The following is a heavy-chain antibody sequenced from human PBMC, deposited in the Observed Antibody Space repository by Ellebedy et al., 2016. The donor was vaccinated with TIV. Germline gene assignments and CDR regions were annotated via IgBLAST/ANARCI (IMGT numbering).Heavy chain of an antibody. D-gene: IGHD3-22*01. CDR1: GFTFSSYA. V-gene: IGHV3-23*01. CDR3: AKDLTGDLHYDSSGYYHFGY. CDR2: ISGSGGST. J-gene: IGHJ4*02. Sequence: GESLKISXAASGFTFSSYAMSWVRQAPGKGLEWVSAISGSGGSTYYADSVKGRFTISRDNSKNTLYLQMNSLRAEDTAVYYCAKDLTGDLHYDSSGYYHFGYWGQGTLVTVSS.